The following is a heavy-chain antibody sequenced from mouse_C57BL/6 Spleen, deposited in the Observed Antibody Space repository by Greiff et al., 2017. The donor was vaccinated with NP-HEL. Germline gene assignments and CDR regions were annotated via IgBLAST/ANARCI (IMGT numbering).Heavy chain of an antibody. CDR2: IDPETGGT. CDR1: GYTFTDYE. CDR3: LLSPLAY. V-gene: IGHV1-15*01. D-gene: IGHD2-1*01. Sequence: QVQLKESGAELVRPGASVTLSCKASGYTFTDYEMHWVKQTPVHGLEWIGAIDPETGGTAYNQKFKGKAILTADKSSSTAYMELRSLTSEDSAVYYCLLSPLAYWGQGTLVTVSA. J-gene: IGHJ3*01.